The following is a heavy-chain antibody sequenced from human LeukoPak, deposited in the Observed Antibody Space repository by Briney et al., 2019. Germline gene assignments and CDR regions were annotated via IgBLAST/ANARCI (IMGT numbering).Heavy chain of an antibody. CDR1: GFTFSRDS. V-gene: IGHV3-48*01. CDR3: VRDNPRCCGVVPANIDDY. J-gene: IGHJ4*02. CDR2: INGGGSPI. Sequence: GGSLRLSCAAPGFTFSRDSMNWVRQAPGKGLEWVSYINGGGSPIYYADSVRGRFTISRDNAKNSLYLQMSSLRAEDTAMYYCVRDNPRCCGVVPANIDDYWGQGTLVTVSS. D-gene: IGHD2-15*01.